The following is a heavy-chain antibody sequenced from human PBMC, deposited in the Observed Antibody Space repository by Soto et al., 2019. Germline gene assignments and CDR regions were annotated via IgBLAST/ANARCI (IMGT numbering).Heavy chain of an antibody. J-gene: IGHJ6*01. Sequence: FTSYGFSWKQKAPGQGLEWMGWISAYNGNTNYAQKLQGRVTMTTDTSTSTAYMELRSLRSDDTAVYYCASSGGWDFGVEDRYYFYSGMDTWG. CDR2: ISAYNGNT. V-gene: IGHV1-18*01. D-gene: IGHD3-3*01. CDR1: FTSYG. CDR3: ASSGGWDFGVEDRYYFYSGMDT.